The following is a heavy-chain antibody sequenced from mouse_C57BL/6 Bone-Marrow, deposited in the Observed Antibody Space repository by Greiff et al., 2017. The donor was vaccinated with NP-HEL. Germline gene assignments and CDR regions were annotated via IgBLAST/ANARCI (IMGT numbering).Heavy chain of an antibody. V-gene: IGHV1-59*01. D-gene: IGHD6-1*01. CDR2: IDPSDSYT. Sequence: QVQLQQPGAELVRPGTSVKLSCKASGYTFTSYWMHWVKQRPGRGLEWIGVIDPSDSYTNYNQKFKGKATLTVDTSSSTAYMQLSSLTSEDSAVYYCATPPEGYWGQGTTLTVSS. J-gene: IGHJ2*01. CDR3: ATPPEGY. CDR1: GYTFTSYW.